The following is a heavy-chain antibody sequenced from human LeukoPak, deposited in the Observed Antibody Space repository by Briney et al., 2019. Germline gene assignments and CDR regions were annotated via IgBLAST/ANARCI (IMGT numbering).Heavy chain of an antibody. CDR1: GFTVITND. CDR3: ARGVEPLAANTLAY. D-gene: IGHD1-14*01. Sequence: GGSLRLSCAASGFTVITNDMTWVRQAPGKGLEWVSVLYSDGNTKYADSVQGRFNISRDNSKNTLYLEMNSLSPDDTAVYYCARGVEPLAANTLAYWGQGTMVTVSS. V-gene: IGHV3-53*01. CDR2: LYSDGNT. J-gene: IGHJ4*02.